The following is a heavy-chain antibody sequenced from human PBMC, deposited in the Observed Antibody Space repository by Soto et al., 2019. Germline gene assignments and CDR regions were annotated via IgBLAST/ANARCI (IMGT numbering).Heavy chain of an antibody. CDR2: IYYSGST. D-gene: IGHD3-22*01. V-gene: IGHV4-31*03. CDR1: GGSISSGGYY. Sequence: SETLSLTCTVSGGSISSGGYYWSWIRQHPGKGLEWIGYIYYSGSTYYNPSLKSRVTISVDTSKNQFSLKLSSVTAADTAVYYCARGYDSSGYYPLYWGQGTLVTVSS. CDR3: ARGYDSSGYYPLY. J-gene: IGHJ4*02.